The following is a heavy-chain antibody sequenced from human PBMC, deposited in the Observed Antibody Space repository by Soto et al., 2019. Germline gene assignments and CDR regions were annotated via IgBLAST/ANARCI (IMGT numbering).Heavy chain of an antibody. D-gene: IGHD3-10*01. J-gene: IGHJ4*02. Sequence: QITLKESGPTLVKPTQTLTLTCTFSGFSLSTSGVGVDWIRQPPGKALEWLALIYWDDDKRDSPSLKSRLTITKDTSKNQVVLTMTQMDSVDTASYCCAHRNTYDYSSGSYYSDYWGQGTLVTVSS. CDR2: IYWDDDK. CDR1: GFSLSTSGVG. CDR3: AHRNTYDYSSGSYYSDY. V-gene: IGHV2-5*02.